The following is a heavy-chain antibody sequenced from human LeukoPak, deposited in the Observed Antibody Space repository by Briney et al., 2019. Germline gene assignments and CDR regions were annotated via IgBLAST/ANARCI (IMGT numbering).Heavy chain of an antibody. CDR3: ARASTGWDGYNTFDY. D-gene: IGHD5-24*01. CDR2: IYYSGST. CDR1: GGSISSGGYS. J-gene: IGHJ4*02. V-gene: IGHV4-30-4*07. Sequence: SQTLSLTCAVSGGSISSGGYSWSWIRQPPGKGLEWIGYIYYSGSTYYNPSLKSRVTISVDTSKNQFSLKLSSVTAADTAVYYCARASTGWDGYNTFDYWGQGTLVTVSS.